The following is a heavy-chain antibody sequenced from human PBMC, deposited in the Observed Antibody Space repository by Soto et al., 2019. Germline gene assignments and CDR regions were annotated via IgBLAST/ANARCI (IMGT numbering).Heavy chain of an antibody. Sequence: EVQLVESGGGLGKPGESLRLSCTASGFAFSSSTMNWVRQAPGKGLEWVSSISSDSAYIYYAGSVKGRFTISRDNAKNSLFLQMNSLRAEDTAVYYCARGSYGDHSDWGQGTLVTVSS. V-gene: IGHV3-21*01. CDR1: GFAFSSST. J-gene: IGHJ4*02. CDR3: ARGSYGDHSD. D-gene: IGHD4-17*01. CDR2: ISSDSAYI.